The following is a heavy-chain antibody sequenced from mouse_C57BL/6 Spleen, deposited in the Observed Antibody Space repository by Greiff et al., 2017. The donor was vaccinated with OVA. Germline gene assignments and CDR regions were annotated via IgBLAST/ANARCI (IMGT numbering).Heavy chain of an antibody. Sequence: EVQLVESGGGLVQPGGSLSLSCAASGFTFTDYYMSWVRQPPGKALEWLGFIRNKANGYTTEYSASVKGRFTISRDNSQIILYLQMKALRAEDSATYYCARYRRYFDVWGTGTTVTVSS. V-gene: IGHV7-3*01. CDR3: ARYRRYFDV. CDR2: IRNKANGYTT. CDR1: GFTFTDYY. J-gene: IGHJ1*03.